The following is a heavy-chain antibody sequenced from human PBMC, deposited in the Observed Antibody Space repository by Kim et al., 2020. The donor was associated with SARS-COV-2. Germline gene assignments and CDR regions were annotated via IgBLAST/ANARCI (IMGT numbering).Heavy chain of an antibody. V-gene: IGHV1-3*01. CDR2: INVGNGDT. D-gene: IGHD1-1*01. Sequence: ASVKVSCKASGDTFTPFAIHWVRQAPGQRLEYMGWINVGNGDTKYSQSFQGRVTINSDTSATVIYMEVTNLRSEDTAIYYCARDQGEQLEQPLKYWGQGTLVTVSS. CDR1: GDTFTPFA. J-gene: IGHJ4*02. CDR3: ARDQGEQLEQPLKY.